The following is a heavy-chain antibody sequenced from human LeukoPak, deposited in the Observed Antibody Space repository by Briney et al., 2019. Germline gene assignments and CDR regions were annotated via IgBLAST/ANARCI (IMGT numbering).Heavy chain of an antibody. Sequence: SETLSLTCTVSGGSISSYYWSWIRQPPGKGLEWIGYIYYTGSTNYNPSLKSRVTMSVDTSKNQFSLKLSSVTAADTAVYYCARAHTAMVDDYWGQGTLVTVSS. V-gene: IGHV4-59*01. J-gene: IGHJ4*02. CDR3: ARAHTAMVDDY. D-gene: IGHD5-18*01. CDR2: IYYTGST. CDR1: GGSISSYY.